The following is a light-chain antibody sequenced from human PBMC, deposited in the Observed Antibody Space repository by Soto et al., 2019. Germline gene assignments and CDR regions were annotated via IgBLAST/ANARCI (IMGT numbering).Light chain of an antibody. Sequence: EVVMTQSPATLSVSPGERATLSCRASQSVYSNLAWYQQKPGQAPRLLIYGASTRATGLPARFSGSGSGTEFTLTISSLQSEDFAVYYCHKYNSWPLTFGGGTKVEIK. CDR2: GAS. CDR3: HKYNSWPLT. V-gene: IGKV3-15*01. CDR1: QSVYSN. J-gene: IGKJ4*01.